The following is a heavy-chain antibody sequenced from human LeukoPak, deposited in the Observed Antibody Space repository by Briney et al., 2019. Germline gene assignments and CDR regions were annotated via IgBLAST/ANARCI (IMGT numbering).Heavy chain of an antibody. D-gene: IGHD6-13*01. J-gene: IGHJ4*02. CDR2: ISGSTTYT. CDR1: GFTFSDYY. Sequence: GGSLRLSCAASGFTFSDYYMSWIRQASGKGLEWVSYISGSTTYTTYADSVKGRFTISRDNAKNSLYLQMSSLRGEDTAVYYCARLGSIAAAGTPDYWGQGTLVTVSS. V-gene: IGHV3-11*06. CDR3: ARLGSIAAAGTPDY.